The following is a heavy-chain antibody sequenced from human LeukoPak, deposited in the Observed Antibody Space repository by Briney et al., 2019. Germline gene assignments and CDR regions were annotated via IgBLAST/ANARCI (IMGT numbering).Heavy chain of an antibody. CDR2: IYSGGST. CDR1: EFTVSSNY. Sequence: SGGSLRLSCAASEFTVSSNYMSWVRQAPGKGLEWVSVIYSGGSTYYADSVKGRFTISRDNSKNTLYLQMNSLRAEDTAVYYCASGPDYYDSSGYYFRHWGQGTLVTVSS. CDR3: ASGPDYYDSSGYYFRH. D-gene: IGHD3-22*01. V-gene: IGHV3-53*01. J-gene: IGHJ1*01.